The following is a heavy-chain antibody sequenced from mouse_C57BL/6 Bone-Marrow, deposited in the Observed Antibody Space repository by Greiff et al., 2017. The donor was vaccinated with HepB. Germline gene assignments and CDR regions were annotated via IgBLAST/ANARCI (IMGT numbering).Heavy chain of an antibody. Sequence: EVQLVESGGDLVKPGGSLKLSCAASGFTFSSYGMSWVRQTPDKRLEWVATISSGGSYTYYPDSVKGRFTISRDNAKNTLYLQMSSLKSEDTAMYYCARREAQATWAYAMDYWGQGTSVTVSS. CDR1: GFTFSSYG. CDR2: ISSGGSYT. CDR3: ARREAQATWAYAMDY. J-gene: IGHJ4*01. V-gene: IGHV5-6*01. D-gene: IGHD3-2*02.